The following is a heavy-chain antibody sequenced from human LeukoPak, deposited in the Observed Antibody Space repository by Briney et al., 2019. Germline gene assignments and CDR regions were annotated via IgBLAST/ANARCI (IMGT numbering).Heavy chain of an antibody. CDR3: ARYCSTTTCYEMSYYYGMDV. CDR2: ISPYNGNT. CDR1: GYSFTSYG. J-gene: IGHJ6*02. D-gene: IGHD2-2*01. V-gene: IGHV1-18*01. Sequence: GASVKVSCKASGYSFTSYGITWVQQAPGQGLEWMGWISPYNGNTNYAQKLQGRVTMTTDTATSTAYMELGSLRSDDTAVYFCARYCSTTTCYEMSYYYGMDVWGQGTTVTVSS.